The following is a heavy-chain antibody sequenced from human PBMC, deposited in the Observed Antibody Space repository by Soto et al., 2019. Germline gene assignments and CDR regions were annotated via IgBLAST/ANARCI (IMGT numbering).Heavy chain of an antibody. D-gene: IGHD3-9*01. CDR1: GGSFSGYY. J-gene: IGHJ5*02. Sequence: SETRSLTCAVYGGSFSGYYWSWIRQPPGKGLEWIGEINHSGSTNYNPSLKSRVTISVDTSKNQFSLKLSSVTAADTAVYYCAREVAWRYFDWLPQGFDPWGQGTLVTVSS. CDR2: INHSGST. CDR3: AREVAWRYFDWLPQGFDP. V-gene: IGHV4-34*01.